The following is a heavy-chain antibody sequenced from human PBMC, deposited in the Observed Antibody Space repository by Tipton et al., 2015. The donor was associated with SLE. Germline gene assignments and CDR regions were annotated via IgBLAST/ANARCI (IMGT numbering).Heavy chain of an antibody. D-gene: IGHD2-2*02. V-gene: IGHV1-2*02. CDR1: GYTFTGYY. CDR2: INPNSGGT. CDR3: ARWGVVVPAAIRYFDL. Sequence: QLVQSGAEVKKPGASVKVSCKASGYTFTGYYMHWVRQAPGQGLEWMGWINPNSGGTNYAQKFQGRVTMTRDTSISTAYMELSRLRSDDTAVYYCARWGVVVPAAIRYFDLWGRGTLVTVSS. J-gene: IGHJ2*01.